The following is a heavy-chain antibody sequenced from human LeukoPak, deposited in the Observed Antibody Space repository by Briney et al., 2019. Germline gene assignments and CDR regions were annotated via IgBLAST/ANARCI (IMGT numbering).Heavy chain of an antibody. Sequence: GASVKVSCKASGYTFTGYYMHWVRQAPGQGLEWMGWINPNSGGTNYAQKFQGRVTMTRDTSISTAYMELSRLRSDDTAVYYCARDYYGSGTNWFDPCGQGTLVTVSS. V-gene: IGHV1-2*02. CDR1: GYTFTGYY. D-gene: IGHD3-10*01. J-gene: IGHJ5*02. CDR3: ARDYYGSGTNWFDP. CDR2: INPNSGGT.